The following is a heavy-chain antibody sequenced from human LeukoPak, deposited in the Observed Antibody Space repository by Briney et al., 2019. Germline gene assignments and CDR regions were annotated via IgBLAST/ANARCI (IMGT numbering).Heavy chain of an antibody. V-gene: IGHV3-30*18. CDR3: AKARDIVMVVDSTPAGS. Sequence: PGGSLRLSCAASGFPFINYGMHWVRQAPGKGPEWVAVISYYGSETYYADSAKGRFTISRDNSANTLYLQMDGLRADDTATYYCAKARDIVMVVDSTPAGSWGQGTLVIVSS. D-gene: IGHD2-15*01. J-gene: IGHJ5*02. CDR1: GFPFINYG. CDR2: ISYYGSET.